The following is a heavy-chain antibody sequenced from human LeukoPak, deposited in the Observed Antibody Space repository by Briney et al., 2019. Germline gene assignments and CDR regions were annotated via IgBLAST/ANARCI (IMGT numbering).Heavy chain of an antibody. CDR3: ARQNYDFWSGYDYNWFDP. V-gene: IGHV5-10-1*01. CDR2: IDPSDSYT. CDR1: GYSFTSFW. D-gene: IGHD3-3*01. J-gene: IGHJ5*02. Sequence: GESLKISCKGSGYSFTSFWISWVRQMPGKGLEWMGRIDPSDSYTNYSPSFQGHVTISADKSISTAYLQRSSLKASDTAMYYCARQNYDFWSGYDYNWFDPWGQGTLVTVSS.